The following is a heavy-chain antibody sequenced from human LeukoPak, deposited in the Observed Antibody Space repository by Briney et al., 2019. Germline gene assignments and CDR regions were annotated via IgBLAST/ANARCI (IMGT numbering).Heavy chain of an antibody. D-gene: IGHD5-12*01. CDR2: INHSGST. Sequence: SETLSLTCAVYGGSFSGYYWSWIRQPPGKGLEWIGEINHSGSTNYNPSLKSRVTISVDTSKNQFSLKLSSVTAADTAVYYCARAAYGGYVDFDYWGQGTLVTVSS. CDR3: ARAAYGGYVDFDY. V-gene: IGHV4-34*01. J-gene: IGHJ4*02. CDR1: GGSFSGYY.